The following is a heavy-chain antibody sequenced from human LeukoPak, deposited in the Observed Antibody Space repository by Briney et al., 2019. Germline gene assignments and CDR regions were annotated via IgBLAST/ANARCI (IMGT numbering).Heavy chain of an antibody. D-gene: IGHD3-16*01. J-gene: IGHJ4*02. CDR2: ISSSSSYI. Sequence: PGGSLRLSCPASGFTFSSYSMNWVRQAPGRGLEWVSSISSSSSYIYYADSVKGRFTISRDKAKNSLYLQMNRLRAEETAVYYCARNWGVHYRRFDYWGQGTLVTVS. CDR1: GFTFSSYS. V-gene: IGHV3-21*01. CDR3: ARNWGVHYRRFDY.